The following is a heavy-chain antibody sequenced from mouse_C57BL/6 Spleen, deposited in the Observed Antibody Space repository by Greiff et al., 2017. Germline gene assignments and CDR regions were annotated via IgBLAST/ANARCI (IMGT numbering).Heavy chain of an antibody. CDR1: GYTFTSYW. D-gene: IGHD1-1*01. CDR2: IDPSDSYT. Sequence: QVQLQQPGAELVRPGTSVKLSCKASGYTFTSYWMHWVKQRPGQGLEWIGVIDPSDSYTNYNQKFKGKATLTVDTSSSTAYMQLSSLTSEDSAVYYCARGGYYGSSSFDYWGQGTTLTVSS. V-gene: IGHV1-59*01. J-gene: IGHJ2*01. CDR3: ARGGYYGSSSFDY.